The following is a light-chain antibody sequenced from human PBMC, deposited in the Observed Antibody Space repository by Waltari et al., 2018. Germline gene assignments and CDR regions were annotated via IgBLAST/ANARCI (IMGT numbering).Light chain of an antibody. CDR1: QDISNF. V-gene: IGKV1-33*01. Sequence: DIQMTQSPSSLSASVGDRVTITCQASQDISNFLNWYQQKPGKAPKLLIYDAANSETGVPSRFSGSAYGTDFTFTISSLQPEDIATYYCQQYANFPLTIGGGTKLEIK. J-gene: IGKJ4*01. CDR3: QQYANFPLT. CDR2: DAA.